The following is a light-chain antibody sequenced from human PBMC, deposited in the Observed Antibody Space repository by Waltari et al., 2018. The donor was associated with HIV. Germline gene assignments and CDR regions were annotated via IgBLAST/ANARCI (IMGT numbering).Light chain of an antibody. CDR3: AAWDDSLNGAYV. V-gene: IGLV1-44*01. CDR1: RSNIGSNT. CDR2: SNN. J-gene: IGLJ1*01. Sequence: QSVLTQPPSASGTPGQRVPISCSGSRSNIGSNTVNWYQQLPGTAPKLLIYSNNQRPSGVPDRFSGSKSGTSASMAISGLQSEDEADYYCAAWDDSLNGAYVFGTGTKVTVL.